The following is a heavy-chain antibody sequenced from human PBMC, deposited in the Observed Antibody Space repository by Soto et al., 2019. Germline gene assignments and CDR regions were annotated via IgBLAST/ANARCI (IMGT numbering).Heavy chain of an antibody. V-gene: IGHV1-18*01. J-gene: IGHJ6*03. Sequence: QVQLVQSGAEVKKPWASVKVSCKASGYTFTGYGISWVRQAPGQGLEWMGRISAYKGDTEYAQKFQGRVTMTIDTSTSTGNMEMRSMRSDDTAVYHCARDNRFGGILKYYYYMDVWGQGTTFTVSS. CDR2: ISAYKGDT. CDR3: ARDNRFGGILKYYYYMDV. D-gene: IGHD3-10*01. CDR1: GYTFTGYG.